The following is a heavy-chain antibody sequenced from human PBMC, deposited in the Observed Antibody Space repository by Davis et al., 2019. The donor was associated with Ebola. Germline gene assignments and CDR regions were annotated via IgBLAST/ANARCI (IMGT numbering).Heavy chain of an antibody. CDR2: IIPILGIA. Sequence: SVKVSCKASGYTFTSYYMHWVRQAPGQGLEWMGRIIPILGIANYAQKFQGRVTITADKSTSTAYMELSSLRSEDTAVYYCARDGSGWSSLFDYWGQGTLVTVSS. CDR1: GYTFTSYY. D-gene: IGHD6-19*01. J-gene: IGHJ4*02. V-gene: IGHV1-69*04. CDR3: ARDGSGWSSLFDY.